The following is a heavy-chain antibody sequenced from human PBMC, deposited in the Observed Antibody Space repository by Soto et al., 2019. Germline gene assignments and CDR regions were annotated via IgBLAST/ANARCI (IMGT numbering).Heavy chain of an antibody. CDR3: AREGYNLGYYDSSGYYSFDY. CDR1: GFTFSSYG. Sequence: GGSLRLSCAASGFTFSSYGMHWVRQAPGKGLEWVAVIWYDGSNKYYADSVKGRFTISRDNSKNTLYLQMNSLRAEDTAVYYCAREGYNLGYYDSSGYYSFDYWGQGTLVTVSS. D-gene: IGHD3-22*01. V-gene: IGHV3-33*01. CDR2: IWYDGSNK. J-gene: IGHJ4*02.